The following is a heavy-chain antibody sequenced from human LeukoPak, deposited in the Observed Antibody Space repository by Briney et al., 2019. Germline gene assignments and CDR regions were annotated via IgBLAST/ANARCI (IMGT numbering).Heavy chain of an antibody. CDR1: GFTFSSYG. Sequence: GRSLRLSCAASGFTFSSYGMHWVRQAPGKGLEWVAVISYDGSNKYYADSVKGRFTISRDNSKNTLYLQMNSLRVEDTAVYYCAKSAEGYSYGRTYSDYWGQGTLVTVSS. D-gene: IGHD5-18*01. CDR2: ISYDGSNK. J-gene: IGHJ4*01. CDR3: AKSAEGYSYGRTYSDY. V-gene: IGHV3-30*18.